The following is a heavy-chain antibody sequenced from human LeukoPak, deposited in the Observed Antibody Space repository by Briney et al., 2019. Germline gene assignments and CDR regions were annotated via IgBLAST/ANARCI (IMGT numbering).Heavy chain of an antibody. CDR2: IYYSGST. J-gene: IGHJ4*02. CDR1: GGSISSYY. V-gene: IGHV4-59*12. Sequence: SETLSLTCTVSGGSISSYYWSWIRQPPGEGLEWIGDIYYSGSTNYNPSLKSRVTISVDTSKNQFSLKLSSVTAADTAVYYCARDGNYGDYVGFDYWGQGTLVTVSS. D-gene: IGHD4-17*01. CDR3: ARDGNYGDYVGFDY.